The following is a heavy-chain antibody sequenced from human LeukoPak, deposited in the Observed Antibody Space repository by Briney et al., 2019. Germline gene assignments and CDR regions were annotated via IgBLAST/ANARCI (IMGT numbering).Heavy chain of an antibody. J-gene: IGHJ3*01. D-gene: IGHD5-12*01. CDR2: INEAGSVT. CDR3: ATDSGYNAFDV. Sequence: GGSLRLSCAASGFTFSSSWMCWVRQAPGKGLEWMANINEAGSVTNYVHSVRGRFTISRDNAKNSLYLQMNSLGVEDTAVYYCATDSGYNAFDVWGQGTMVSVSS. V-gene: IGHV3-7*01. CDR1: GFTFSSSW.